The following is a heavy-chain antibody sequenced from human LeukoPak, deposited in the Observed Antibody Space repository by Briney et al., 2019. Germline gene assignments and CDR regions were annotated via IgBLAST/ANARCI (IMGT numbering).Heavy chain of an antibody. Sequence: ASVKVSCKASGGTFSSYAINWVRQATGQGLEWMGWMNPNSGNTGYAQKFQGRVTITRNTSISTAYMELCSLRSEDTAVYYCARGRGVVPADYYYYMDVWGKGTTVTVSS. D-gene: IGHD2-2*01. CDR2: MNPNSGNT. CDR1: GGTFSSYA. CDR3: ARGRGVVPADYYYYMDV. V-gene: IGHV1-8*03. J-gene: IGHJ6*03.